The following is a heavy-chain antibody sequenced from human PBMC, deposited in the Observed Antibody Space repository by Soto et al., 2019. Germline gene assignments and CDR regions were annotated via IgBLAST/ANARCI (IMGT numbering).Heavy chain of an antibody. CDR2: IYWDDDK. CDR1: WFSLSTKGVG. Sequence: SGPKLMNPTQSLTLTCTFCWFSLSTKGVGVGWIRQPPGKALEWLALIYWDDDKRYSPSLKSRLTITKDTSKNQVVLTMTNMDPVDTATYYCAHLTYIAAHYYFDYWGQGTLVTVSS. J-gene: IGHJ4*02. D-gene: IGHD6-13*01. V-gene: IGHV2-5*02. CDR3: AHLTYIAAHYYFDY.